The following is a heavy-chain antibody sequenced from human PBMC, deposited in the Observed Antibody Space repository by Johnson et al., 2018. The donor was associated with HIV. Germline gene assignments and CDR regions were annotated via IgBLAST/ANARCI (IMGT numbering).Heavy chain of an antibody. J-gene: IGHJ3*02. V-gene: IGHV3-20*04. CDR1: GFTFDDYD. CDR3: TTAIYSYDTRDTRAFDI. D-gene: IGHD3-22*01. CDR2: INWNGDST. Sequence: VQLVESEGGVVRPGGSQRLSCVASGFTFDDYDMSWVRQTPGKGLEWVSGINWNGDSTGYADSVKGRFTISRDNAKNSLYLQMNSLRAEDTAVYYCTTAIYSYDTRDTRAFDIWGQGTMVTVSS.